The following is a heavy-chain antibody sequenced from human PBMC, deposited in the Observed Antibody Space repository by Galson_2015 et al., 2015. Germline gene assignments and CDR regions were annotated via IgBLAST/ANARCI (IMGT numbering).Heavy chain of an antibody. Sequence: SLRLSCAASGFTFSSYAMTWVRQAPGKGLQWVSAISASGGTTYYADSVKGRFTISRDNSKNTLYLQINSLRAEDTAVYYCAKDQIYAVTVNGIDYWGQGTLVTVSS. CDR1: GFTFSSYA. V-gene: IGHV3-23*01. D-gene: IGHD4-17*01. CDR3: AKDQIYAVTVNGIDY. J-gene: IGHJ4*02. CDR2: ISASGGTT.